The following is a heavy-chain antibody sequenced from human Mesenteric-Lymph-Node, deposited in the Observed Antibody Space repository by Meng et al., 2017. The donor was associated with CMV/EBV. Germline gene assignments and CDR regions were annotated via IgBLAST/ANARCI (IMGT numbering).Heavy chain of an antibody. CDR1: GGSFSGYY. J-gene: IGHJ3*02. D-gene: IGHD5-18*01. Sequence: SETLSLTCAVYGGSFSGYYWSWIRQPPGKGLEWIGSIYYSGTTYYNPSLKSRVTISLDTSKNQFSLKLNSVTAADTAVYYCAIAGAYSYGSFDIWGQLTMVTVSS. CDR2: IYYSGTT. CDR3: AIAGAYSYGSFDI. V-gene: IGHV4-34*01.